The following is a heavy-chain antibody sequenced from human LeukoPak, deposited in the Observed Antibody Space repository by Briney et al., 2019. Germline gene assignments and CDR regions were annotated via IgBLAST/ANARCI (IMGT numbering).Heavy chain of an antibody. J-gene: IGHJ5*02. D-gene: IGHD2-2*01. CDR1: GDDFSRSW. Sequence: GQSLKISCQVSGDDFSRSWIGWVRQVAGKGLDWMGIIFPEDSDTRYSPSFQGHVTFSADKSTHTAYLHWDSLRASDTAIYFCARHALPRYASTQPFGAWGQGTRVTVSS. CDR2: IFPEDSDT. V-gene: IGHV5-51*01. CDR3: ARHALPRYASTQPFGA.